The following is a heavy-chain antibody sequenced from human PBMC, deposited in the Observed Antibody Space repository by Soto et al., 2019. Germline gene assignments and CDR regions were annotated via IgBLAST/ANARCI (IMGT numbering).Heavy chain of an antibody. CDR2: LWYVGTNQ. CDR3: ARNPDNYCSGRSCSGPPCFDP. Sequence: GGRLKLSCAASGLTFSSYGMDGVRQTPGKGLEWVAFLWYVGTNQYYADSVKGRFTTSIAHSKNTLYLQMNSLRAEDTAVYYCARNPDNYCSGRSCSGPPCFDPSGQGILVTVSS. CDR1: GLTFSSYG. J-gene: IGHJ5*02. V-gene: IGHV3-33*01. D-gene: IGHD2-15*01.